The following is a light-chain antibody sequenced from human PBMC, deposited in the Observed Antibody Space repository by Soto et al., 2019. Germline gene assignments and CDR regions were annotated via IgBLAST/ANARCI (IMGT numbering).Light chain of an antibody. J-gene: IGLJ2*01. CDR1: SSDDGGYNY. CDR2: EVS. V-gene: IGLV2-8*01. CDR3: SSYAGSNNFVV. Sequence: QSALTQPPSASGSPGQSVTISCTGTSSDDGGYNYVSWYQQHTGKAPKLMIYEVSKRPSGVPDRFSGSKSGNTASLTVSGLQAEDEADYYGSSYAGSNNFVVFGGGTKLTVL.